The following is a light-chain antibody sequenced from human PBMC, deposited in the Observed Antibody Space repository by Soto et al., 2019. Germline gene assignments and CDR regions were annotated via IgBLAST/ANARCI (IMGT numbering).Light chain of an antibody. CDR3: QVWDPFSDHLFV. Sequence: SYELTQPPSVSVAPGQTAGITCGGDNIGSMSVHWYQQRPGQAPVLVVYSVNDRPAGIPERFSGSNSGNTATLTIGRVEAGDEADYYCQVWDPFSDHLFVFGRGT. CDR1: NIGSMS. V-gene: IGLV3-21*02. J-gene: IGLJ1*01. CDR2: SVN.